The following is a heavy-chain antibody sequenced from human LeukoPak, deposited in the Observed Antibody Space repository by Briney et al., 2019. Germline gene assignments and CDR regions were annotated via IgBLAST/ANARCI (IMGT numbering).Heavy chain of an antibody. CDR2: ISAYKANT. CDR3: ARWMGNHFDY. D-gene: IGHD7-27*01. V-gene: IGHV1-18*01. J-gene: IGHJ4*02. CDR1: GYTFSNYG. Sequence: EASVKVSCKASGYTFSNYGISWVRQAPGQGLEWMGWISAYKANTNYVQKFQGRVTMTTDTSTTTAYMDLRSLRSDDTAVYYCARWMGNHFDYWGQGTLVTVSS.